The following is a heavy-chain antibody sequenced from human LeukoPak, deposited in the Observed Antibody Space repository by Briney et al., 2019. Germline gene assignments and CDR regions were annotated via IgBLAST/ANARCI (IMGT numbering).Heavy chain of an antibody. CDR1: GGSISSSSYY. D-gene: IGHD2-2*01. CDR2: IYYSGST. CDR3: ARQLGYCSSTSCYADKVDY. J-gene: IGHJ4*02. Sequence: SETLSLTCTVSGGSISSSSYYWGWIRQPPGKGLEWIGGIYYSGSTYYNPSLKGRVTISVDTSKNQFSLKLSSVTAADTAVYYCARQLGYCSSTSCYADKVDYWGQGTLVTVSS. V-gene: IGHV4-39*01.